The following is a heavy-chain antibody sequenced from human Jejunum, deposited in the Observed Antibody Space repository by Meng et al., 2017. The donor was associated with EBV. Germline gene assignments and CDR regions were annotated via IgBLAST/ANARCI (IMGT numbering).Heavy chain of an antibody. D-gene: IGHD2-15*01. CDR2: ISAYNGNT. J-gene: IGHJ4*02. CDR3: TILSHCDGGICYSYDY. CDR1: GYTFTNYG. Sequence: QVEVVQFGAEVKEPGGAVKVSCKASGYTFTNYGVSWVRQAPGQGLEWMGWISAYNGNTDYAQKLQGRVTMTTDTPTSTAYMELRSLRSDDTAVYYCTILSHCDGGICYSYDYWGQGTLVTVFS. V-gene: IGHV1-18*01.